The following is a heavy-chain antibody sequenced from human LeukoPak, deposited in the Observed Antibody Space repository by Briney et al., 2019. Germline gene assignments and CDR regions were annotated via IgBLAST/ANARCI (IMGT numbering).Heavy chain of an antibody. V-gene: IGHV4-30-2*01. J-gene: IGHJ4*02. CDR2: IYHSGST. Sequence: SETLSLTCAVSGGSISSGGYSWSWIRQPPGKGLEWIGYIYHSGSTYYNPSLKSRVTISVDRSKNQFSLKLSSVTAADTAVYYCAKADSSGYPYYFDYWGQGTLVTVSS. CDR1: GGSISSGGYS. D-gene: IGHD3-22*01. CDR3: AKADSSGYPYYFDY.